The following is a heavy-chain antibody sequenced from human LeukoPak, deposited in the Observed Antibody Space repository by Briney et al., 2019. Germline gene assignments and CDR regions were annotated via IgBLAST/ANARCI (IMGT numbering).Heavy chain of an antibody. CDR2: INPNRGGT. V-gene: IGHV1-2*02. D-gene: IGHD2-21*01. CDR1: GYTFTGYY. Sequence: ASVKVSCKASGYTFTGYYMHWVRQAPGQGLEWMGWINPNRGGTNYAQKFQGRVTMTRDTSISTAYMELSRLRSDDTAVYYCARYQVIVSYDYWGQGTLVTVSS. J-gene: IGHJ4*02. CDR3: ARYQVIVSYDY.